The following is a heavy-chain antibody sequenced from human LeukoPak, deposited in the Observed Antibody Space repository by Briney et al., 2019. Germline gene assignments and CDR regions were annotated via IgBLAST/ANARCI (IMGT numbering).Heavy chain of an antibody. CDR1: GFTFSSYS. V-gene: IGHV3-21*01. J-gene: IGHJ4*02. CDR3: ARVLDFGRYYFDY. D-gene: IGHD3/OR15-3a*01. CDR2: ISSSSSYI. Sequence: GGSLRLSCAASGFTFSSYSMNWVRQAPGKGLEWVSSISSSSSYIYYADSVKGRFTISRDNAKNSLYLQMNSLRAEDTAVYYCARVLDFGRYYFDYRGQGTLVTVSS.